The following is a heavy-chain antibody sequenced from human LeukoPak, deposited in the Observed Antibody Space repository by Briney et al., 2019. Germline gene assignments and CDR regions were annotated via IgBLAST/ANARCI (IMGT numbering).Heavy chain of an antibody. J-gene: IGHJ3*02. CDR3: ASQHDYSNYVHAFDI. D-gene: IGHD4-11*01. CDR2: ISSSSSYI. CDR1: GFTFSSYW. V-gene: IGHV3-21*01. Sequence: GGSLRLSCAASGFTFSSYWMNWVRQAPGKGLEWVSSISSSSSYIYYADSVKGRFTISRDNAKNSLYLQMNSLRAEDTAMYYCASQHDYSNYVHAFDIWGQGTMVTVSS.